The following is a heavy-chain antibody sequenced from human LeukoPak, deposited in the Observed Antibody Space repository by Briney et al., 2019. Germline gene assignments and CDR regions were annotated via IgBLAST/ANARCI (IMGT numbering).Heavy chain of an antibody. Sequence: SETLSLTCTVSGGSISSSSYYWGWIRQPPGKGLEWIGSIYYSGSTYYNPSLKSRVTISVDTSKNQFSLKLSSVTAADTAVYYCASLGGYYDILTGYRPRPYYYYYYMDVWGKGTTVTISS. D-gene: IGHD3-9*01. CDR2: IYYSGST. CDR1: GGSISSSSYY. J-gene: IGHJ6*03. CDR3: ASLGGYYDILTGYRPRPYYYYYYMDV. V-gene: IGHV4-39*01.